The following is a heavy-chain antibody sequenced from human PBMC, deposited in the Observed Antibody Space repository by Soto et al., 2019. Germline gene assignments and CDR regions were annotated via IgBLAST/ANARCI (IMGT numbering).Heavy chain of an antibody. V-gene: IGHV1-3*01. Sequence: QVQLVQSGAEVKKPGASVKVSCKASGYTFTSYAMHWVRQAPGQRLEWMGWINAGNGNTKYSQKFQGRVTITRDTSASTAYMELSSVRAEDTAGYYCARDYRLAAALGMDVWGQGTTVTVSS. D-gene: IGHD6-13*01. J-gene: IGHJ6*02. CDR1: GYTFTSYA. CDR2: INAGNGNT. CDR3: ARDYRLAAALGMDV.